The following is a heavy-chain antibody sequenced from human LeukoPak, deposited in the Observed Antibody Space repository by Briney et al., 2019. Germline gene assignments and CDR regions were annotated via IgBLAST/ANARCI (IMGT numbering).Heavy chain of an antibody. CDR1: GGTFSSYA. CDR2: ISAYNGNT. V-gene: IGHV1-18*01. D-gene: IGHD2-21*02. Sequence: GASVKVSCKASGGTFSSYAISWVRQAPGQGLEWMGWISAYNGNTNYAQKLQGRVTMTTDTSTSTAYMELRSLRSDDTAVYYCARDLGYCGGDCYSGDFDYWGQGTLVTVSS. CDR3: ARDLGYCGGDCYSGDFDY. J-gene: IGHJ4*02.